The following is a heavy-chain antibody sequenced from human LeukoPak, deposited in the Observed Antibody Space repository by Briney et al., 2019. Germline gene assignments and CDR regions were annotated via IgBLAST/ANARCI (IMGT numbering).Heavy chain of an antibody. CDR2: ISGSGVNT. J-gene: IGHJ4*02. CDR1: GFTFSSHA. V-gene: IGHV3-23*01. Sequence: PGGSLRLSCTASGFTFSSHAMSWVRQVPGEGLEWVSSISGSGVNTYYSDSVKGRFNISRDNSKNTLYLQMNSLRAEDTAVFYCAKDYVDVGTTGTSLDYWDQGSLVTVSS. D-gene: IGHD1-1*01. CDR3: AKDYVDVGTTGTSLDY.